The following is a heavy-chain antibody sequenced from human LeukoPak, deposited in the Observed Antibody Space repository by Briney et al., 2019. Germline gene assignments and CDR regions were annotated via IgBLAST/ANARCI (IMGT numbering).Heavy chain of an antibody. J-gene: IGHJ4*02. D-gene: IGHD3-9*01. CDR2: ISGSGGST. Sequence: GGSLRLSCAASGFTVSSNYMSWVRQAPGKGLEWVSAISGSGGSTYYADSVKGRFTISRDNSKNTLYLQMNSLRAEDTAVYYCAKMGQDYDILTGYSYYFDYWGQGTLVTVSS. CDR1: GFTVSSNY. CDR3: AKMGQDYDILTGYSYYFDY. V-gene: IGHV3-23*01.